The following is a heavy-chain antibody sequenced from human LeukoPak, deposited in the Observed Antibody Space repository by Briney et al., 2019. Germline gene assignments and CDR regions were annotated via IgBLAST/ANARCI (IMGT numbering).Heavy chain of an antibody. J-gene: IGHJ4*02. D-gene: IGHD6-6*01. CDR2: ISYDGSNK. CDR1: GFTFSSYA. Sequence: GGSLRLSCAASGFTFSSYAMHWVRQAPGKGLEWVAVISYDGSNKYYADSVKGRFTISRDNSKNTLYLQMNSLRGEDTAVYYCARVVVSSSSDYFDYWGQGTLVIVSS. CDR3: ARVVVSSSSDYFDY. V-gene: IGHV3-30-3*01.